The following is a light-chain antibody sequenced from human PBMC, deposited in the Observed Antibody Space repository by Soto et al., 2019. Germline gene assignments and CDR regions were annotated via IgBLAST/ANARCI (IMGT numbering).Light chain of an antibody. CDR3: HQSYTTRSRA. V-gene: IGKV1-39*01. CDR2: AAS. J-gene: IGKJ4*01. CDR1: QSISSY. Sequence: DIQMTQSPSSLSASVGDRVTITCRARQSISSYLNWYQQKPGKAPNLLIYAASSLQSGVPSRFSGSRSGTDFTLTFSSLQPEDFATYYYHQSYTTRSRAFGASTQVEI.